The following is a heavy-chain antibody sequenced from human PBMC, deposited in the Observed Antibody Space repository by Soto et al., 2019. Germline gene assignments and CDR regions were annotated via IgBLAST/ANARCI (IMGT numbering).Heavy chain of an antibody. Sequence: QITLKESGLPLVKPTQTLTLTCTFSGFSLSPTAEGVGWIRQPPGKALEWLALIYWDDDERYSPSLKSRLTITKDTSKNQVVLTMTNVDPVDTATYYCAHGSCSSADCYPNPYLDYWGQGILVTVSS. CDR2: IYWDDDE. V-gene: IGHV2-5*02. CDR3: AHGSCSSADCYPNPYLDY. J-gene: IGHJ4*02. CDR1: GFSLSPTAEG. D-gene: IGHD2-2*01.